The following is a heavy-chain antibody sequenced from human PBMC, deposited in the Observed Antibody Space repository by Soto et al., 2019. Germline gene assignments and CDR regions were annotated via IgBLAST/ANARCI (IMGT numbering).Heavy chain of an antibody. CDR3: ARVFSDSSSFFDP. D-gene: IGHD6-13*01. CDR2: IWYDGSNK. Sequence: VGSLILSCAASGFTFSSYGMHWVRQAPGKGLEWVAVIWYDGSNKYYADSVKGRFTISRDNSKNTLYLQMNSLRAEDSAVYYCARVFSDSSSFFDPWGQGTLVTVSS. CDR1: GFTFSSYG. J-gene: IGHJ5*02. V-gene: IGHV3-33*01.